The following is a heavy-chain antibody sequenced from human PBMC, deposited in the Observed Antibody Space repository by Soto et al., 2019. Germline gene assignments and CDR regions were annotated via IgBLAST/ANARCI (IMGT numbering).Heavy chain of an antibody. V-gene: IGHV3-48*03. Sequence: PGGSLRLSCAASGFTFSSYEMNWVRQAPGTGLEWVSYISGSGNAMFYADSVKGRFTISRDNAKNSLSLQMNSLRAEDTAVYYCARGLFGELSPGGIDYFDYWGQGTLVTVSS. J-gene: IGHJ4*02. CDR1: GFTFSSYE. CDR3: ARGLFGELSPGGIDYFDY. D-gene: IGHD3-10*01. CDR2: ISGSGNAM.